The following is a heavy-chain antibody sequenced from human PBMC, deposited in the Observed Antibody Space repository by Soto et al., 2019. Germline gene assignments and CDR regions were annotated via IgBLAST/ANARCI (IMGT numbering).Heavy chain of an antibody. Sequence: SETLSLTCTVSGGSISSGGYYWSWIRQHPGKGLEWIGYIYYSGSTYYNPSLKSRVTISVDTSKNQFSLKLSSVTAADTAVYYCARYNYYDSSNFDYWGQGTLVTAPQ. J-gene: IGHJ4*02. CDR3: ARYNYYDSSNFDY. CDR2: IYYSGST. V-gene: IGHV4-31*03. CDR1: GGSISSGGYY. D-gene: IGHD3-22*01.